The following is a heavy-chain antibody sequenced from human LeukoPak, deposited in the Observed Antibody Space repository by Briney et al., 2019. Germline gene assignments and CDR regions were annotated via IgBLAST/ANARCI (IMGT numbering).Heavy chain of an antibody. Sequence: GGSLRLSCAASGFTFSSYWMTWVRQAPGKGLEWVANIKQDGSVRYYVDSVKGRFTISRDNAKNTLYLQMNSLRAEDTAVYYCARDAVDTANAVWGQGTTVTVSS. V-gene: IGHV3-7*01. D-gene: IGHD5-18*01. J-gene: IGHJ6*02. CDR2: IKQDGSVR. CDR3: ARDAVDTANAV. CDR1: GFTFSSYW.